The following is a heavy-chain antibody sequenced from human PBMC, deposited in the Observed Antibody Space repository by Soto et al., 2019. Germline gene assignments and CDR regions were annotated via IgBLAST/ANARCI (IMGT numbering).Heavy chain of an antibody. V-gene: IGHV5-51*01. Sequence: PGVSLKISCKGSGYSFTSYWIGWVRQMPGKGLEWMGIIYPGDSDTRYSPPFQGQVTISADKSISTAYLQWSSLKASDTAMYYCARRPRGGDYVFDIWGQGTMVTVSS. J-gene: IGHJ3*02. CDR1: GYSFTSYW. D-gene: IGHD4-17*01. CDR3: ARRPRGGDYVFDI. CDR2: IYPGDSDT.